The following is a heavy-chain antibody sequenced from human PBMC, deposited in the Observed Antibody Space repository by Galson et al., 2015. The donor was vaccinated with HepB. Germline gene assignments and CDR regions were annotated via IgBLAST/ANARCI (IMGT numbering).Heavy chain of an antibody. Sequence: SLRLSCAASGFTFSSYWMHWVRQAPGKGLVWVSRINSDGSSTSYADSVKGRFTISRDNAKNTLYLQMNSLRAEDTAVYYCARGRYNWNYGARGGFDYWGQGTLVTVSS. D-gene: IGHD1-7*01. CDR1: GFTFSSYW. CDR3: ARGRYNWNYGARGGFDY. CDR2: INSDGSST. J-gene: IGHJ4*02. V-gene: IGHV3-74*01.